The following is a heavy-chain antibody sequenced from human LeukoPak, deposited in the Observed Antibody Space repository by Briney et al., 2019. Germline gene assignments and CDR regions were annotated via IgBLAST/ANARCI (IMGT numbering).Heavy chain of an antibody. CDR2: ISAYNGNT. V-gene: IGHV1-18*01. Sequence: ASVKVSCKASGYTFTSYGISWVRQAPGQGLEWMGWISAYNGNTNYAQKLQGRVTMTTDTSTSTAYMERRSLRSDDTAVYYCAREMEFRGYCSGGSCYQRLRAFDIWGQGTMVTVSS. J-gene: IGHJ3*02. CDR3: AREMEFRGYCSGGSCYQRLRAFDI. D-gene: IGHD2-15*01. CDR1: GYTFTSYG.